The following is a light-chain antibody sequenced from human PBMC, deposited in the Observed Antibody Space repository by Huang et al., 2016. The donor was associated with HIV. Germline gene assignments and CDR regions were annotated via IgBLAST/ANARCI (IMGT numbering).Light chain of an antibody. J-gene: IGKJ4*01. Sequence: IQLTQSPSSLSASVGDTVTITCRASQAIKNHLAWFQQKPGQAPKSLIYGASSLQSGVPSKISGSVSGTDFTLTIDSLQPGDFATYYCQQYNTYPVTFGGGTKVEI. CDR1: QAIKNH. V-gene: IGKV1-16*02. CDR2: GAS. CDR3: QQYNTYPVT.